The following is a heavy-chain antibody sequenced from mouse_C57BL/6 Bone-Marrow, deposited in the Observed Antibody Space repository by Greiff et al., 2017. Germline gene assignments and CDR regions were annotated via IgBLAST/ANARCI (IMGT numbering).Heavy chain of an antibody. D-gene: IGHD3-1*01. CDR3: ARPRRYFDV. CDR1: GFTFSSYG. CDR2: ISSGGSYT. Sequence: EVKLVESGGDLVKPGGSLKLSCAASGFTFSSYGMSWVRQTPDKRLEWVATISSGGSYTYYPDNAKNTLYLQMSSLKSEDTAMYYCARPRRYFDVWGTGTTVTVSS. J-gene: IGHJ1*03. V-gene: IGHV5-6*01.